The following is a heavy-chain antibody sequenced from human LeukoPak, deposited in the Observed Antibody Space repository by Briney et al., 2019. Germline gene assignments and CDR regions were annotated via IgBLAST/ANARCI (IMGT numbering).Heavy chain of an antibody. J-gene: IGHJ4*02. CDR3: ARGSRLEWPRLDDY. CDR1: GYTFTGYY. CDR2: INPNSGGT. D-gene: IGHD5-12*01. Sequence: ASVKVSCKAAGYTFTGYYMHWERQAPGQGLEWMGWINPNSGGTNYAQKFQGRVTMTRDTSITTAYMELSSLRSDDTAVYYCARGSRLEWPRLDDYWGQGTLVTVSS. V-gene: IGHV1-2*02.